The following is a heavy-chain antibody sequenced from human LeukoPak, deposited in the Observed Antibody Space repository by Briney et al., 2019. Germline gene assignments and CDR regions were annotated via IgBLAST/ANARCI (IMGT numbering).Heavy chain of an antibody. Sequence: ASVKVSCKASGYTFTSYGISWVRQAPGQGLEWMGWISAYNGNTNYAQKLQGRVTMTTDTSTSTAYMELRSLRSDDTAVYYCARDESQVYSSSSQNYWGQGTLVTVSS. J-gene: IGHJ4*02. V-gene: IGHV1-18*01. D-gene: IGHD6-6*01. CDR2: ISAYNGNT. CDR1: GYTFTSYG. CDR3: ARDESQVYSSSSQNY.